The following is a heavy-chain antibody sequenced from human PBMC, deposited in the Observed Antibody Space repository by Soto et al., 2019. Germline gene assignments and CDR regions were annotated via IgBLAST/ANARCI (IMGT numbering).Heavy chain of an antibody. Sequence: QVQLVQSGAEVKKPGASVKVSCKASGYTFTSYGISWVRQAPGQGLEWMGWISAYNGNTNYAQKLQGRVTMTTDTSTSTAYMELRSLISDDTAVYYCARMESSSWQGPGGWFDPWGQGTLVTVSS. J-gene: IGHJ5*02. CDR3: ARMESSSWQGPGGWFDP. CDR1: GYTFTSYG. V-gene: IGHV1-18*01. D-gene: IGHD6-13*01. CDR2: ISAYNGNT.